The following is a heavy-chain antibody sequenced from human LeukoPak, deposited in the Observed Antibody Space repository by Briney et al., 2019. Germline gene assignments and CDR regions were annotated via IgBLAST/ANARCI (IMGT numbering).Heavy chain of an antibody. J-gene: IGHJ6*02. D-gene: IGHD2-2*01. CDR3: ARGSSLLYYYGMDV. Sequence: ASVKVSCKASGYAFTSYGISWVRQAPGQGLEWMGWISAYNGNTNYAQKLQGRVTMTTDTSTSTSYMELRSLRSDDTAGYYCARGSSLLYYYGMDVWGQGTTVTVSS. CDR1: GYAFTSYG. CDR2: ISAYNGNT. V-gene: IGHV1-18*01.